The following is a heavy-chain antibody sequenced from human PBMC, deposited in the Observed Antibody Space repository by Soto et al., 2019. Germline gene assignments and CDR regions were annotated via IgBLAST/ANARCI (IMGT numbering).Heavy chain of an antibody. J-gene: IGHJ6*02. D-gene: IGHD2-2*01. CDR1: GYTFTGYY. V-gene: IGHV1-2*02. Sequence: ASVKVSCKASGYTFTGYYIHWVRQAPGQGLEWMGGSNPNSCFTNYAQKFQGRVTRTRDTSSSTGYMELSRLRSDDTPVYYCANHCSSTSCYWGFNYYYGLDVWGPGTTVTVSS. CDR3: ANHCSSTSCYWGFNYYYGLDV. CDR2: SNPNSCFT.